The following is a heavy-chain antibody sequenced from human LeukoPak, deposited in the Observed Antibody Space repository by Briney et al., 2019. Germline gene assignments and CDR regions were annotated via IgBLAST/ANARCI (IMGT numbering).Heavy chain of an antibody. J-gene: IGHJ4*02. V-gene: IGHV3-9*01. CDR1: GFTFDDYA. CDR2: ISWNSGSI. D-gene: IGHD5-12*01. Sequence: GGSLRLSCAASGFTFDDYAMHWVRQAPGKGLEWVSGISWNSGSIGYADSVKGRFTISRDNAKNSLYLQMNSLRAEDTALYYCAKDIFGVATINLDYWGQGTLVTVSS. CDR3: AKDIFGVATINLDY.